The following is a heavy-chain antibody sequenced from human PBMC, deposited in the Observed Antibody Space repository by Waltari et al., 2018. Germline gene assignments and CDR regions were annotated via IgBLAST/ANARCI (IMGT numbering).Heavy chain of an antibody. V-gene: IGHV4-39*07. D-gene: IGHD3-22*01. CDR1: GGSISSSSYY. CDR3: ARVPTMIDAFDI. CDR2: IYYRGST. Sequence: QLQLQESGPGLVKPSETLSLTCTVSGGSISSSSYYWGWIRQPPGKGLEWIGSIYYRGSTYYNPSLKSRVTISVDTSKNQFSLKLSSVTAADTAVYYCARVPTMIDAFDIWGQGTMVTVSS. J-gene: IGHJ3*02.